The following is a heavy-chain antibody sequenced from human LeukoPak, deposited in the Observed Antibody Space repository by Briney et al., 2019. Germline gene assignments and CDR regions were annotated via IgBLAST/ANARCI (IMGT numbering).Heavy chain of an antibody. D-gene: IGHD3-10*01. CDR1: GGSITSSSYF. CDR3: ARHIVGSGSYYNDY. CDR2: VYYSGST. V-gene: IGHV4-39*01. J-gene: IGHJ4*02. Sequence: PSETLSLTCTVSGGSITSSSYFWGWIRQPPGKGLEWIGNVYYSGSTNYNPSLKSRVTISVDTSKNQFSLKLSSVTAADTAVYYCARHIVGSGSYYNDYWGQGTLVTVSS.